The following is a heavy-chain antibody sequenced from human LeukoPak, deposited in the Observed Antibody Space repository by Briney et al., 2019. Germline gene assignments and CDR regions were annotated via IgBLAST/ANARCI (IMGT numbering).Heavy chain of an antibody. D-gene: IGHD4-17*01. J-gene: IGHJ4*02. Sequence: SQTLSLTYTVSGGSLSSGSYYWSWIRQPAGTGLEWIGRIYTSGSTNHNPSLKSRVTISVDTSKNQFSLKLSSVTAADTAVYYCAGGGEAGDYVASHYWGQGTLVTVSS. CDR3: AGGGEAGDYVASHY. CDR2: IYTSGST. CDR1: GGSLSSGSYY. V-gene: IGHV4-61*02.